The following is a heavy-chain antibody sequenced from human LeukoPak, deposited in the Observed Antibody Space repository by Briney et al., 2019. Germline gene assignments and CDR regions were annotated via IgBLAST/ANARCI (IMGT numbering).Heavy chain of an antibody. CDR2: INPSGGST. Sequence: ASVKVSCKASGYTFTSYYMHWVRQAPGQGLEWMGIINPSGGSTSYAQKFQGRVTMTTDTSTSTAYMELRSLRSDDTAVYYCARDHDLTGTSEYLKYWGQGTLVSVSS. CDR1: GYTFTSYY. CDR3: ARDHDLTGTSEYLKY. J-gene: IGHJ1*01. D-gene: IGHD7-27*01. V-gene: IGHV1-46*01.